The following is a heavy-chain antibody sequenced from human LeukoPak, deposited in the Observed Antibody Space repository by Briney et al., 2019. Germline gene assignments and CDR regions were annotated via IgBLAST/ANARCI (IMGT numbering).Heavy chain of an antibody. CDR1: GYTFTGYY. J-gene: IGHJ4*02. D-gene: IGHD1-26*01. CDR2: INPNSGGT. CDR3: ARDRGSYYIEHFDY. Sequence: GASVKVSCKASGYTFTGYYMHWVRQAPGQGLEWMGWINPNSGGTNYAQKFQGRVTMTRDTSISTAYMELSRLRSDDTAVYYCARDRGSYYIEHFDYWGQGTLVTVSS. V-gene: IGHV1-2*02.